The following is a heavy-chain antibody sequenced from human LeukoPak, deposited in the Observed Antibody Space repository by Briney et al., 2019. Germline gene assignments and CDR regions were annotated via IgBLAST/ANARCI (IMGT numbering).Heavy chain of an antibody. D-gene: IGHD2-2*01. CDR3: ARDLTCSSTSCTEYYYYGMDV. Sequence: SETLSLTCTVSGGSIRRYYWSWIRQPAGKGLEWIGRIYTSGSTNYNPSLKSRVTMSVDTSKNRFSLKLSSVTAADTAVYYCARDLTCSSTSCTEYYYYGMDVWGQGTTVTVSS. CDR1: GGSIRRYY. V-gene: IGHV4-4*07. J-gene: IGHJ6*02. CDR2: IYTSGST.